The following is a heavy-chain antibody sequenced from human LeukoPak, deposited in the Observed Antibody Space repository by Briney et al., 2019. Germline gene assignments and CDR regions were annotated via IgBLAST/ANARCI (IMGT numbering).Heavy chain of an antibody. V-gene: IGHV3-64*01. CDR2: ISSNGGST. CDR1: GFTFSSYA. CDR3: ARLRYYGMDV. J-gene: IGHJ6*02. Sequence: PGGSLRLSCAASGFTFSSYAMHWVRQAPGKGLEYVSAISSNGGSTYYANSVKGRFTISRDNSKNTLYLQMGSLRAEDTAVYYCARLRYYGMDVWGQGTTVTVSS.